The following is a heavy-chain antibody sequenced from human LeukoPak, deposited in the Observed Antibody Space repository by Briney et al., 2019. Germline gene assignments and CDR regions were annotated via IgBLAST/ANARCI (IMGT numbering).Heavy chain of an antibody. Sequence: KPGASVKVSCKVSGYTLTELSMHWVRQAPGKGLDWMGGFDPEDGETIYAQKFQGRVTMTEDTSTDTAYMELSSLRSEDTAVYYCAREGDVDTATWHWFDPWGQGTLLTVSS. CDR3: AREGDVDTATWHWFDP. CDR2: FDPEDGET. J-gene: IGHJ5*02. CDR1: GYTLTELS. D-gene: IGHD5-18*01. V-gene: IGHV1-24*01.